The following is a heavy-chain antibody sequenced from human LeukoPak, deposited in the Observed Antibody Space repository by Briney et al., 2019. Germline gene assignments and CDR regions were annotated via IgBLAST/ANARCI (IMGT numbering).Heavy chain of an antibody. V-gene: IGHV1-2*02. CDR3: ARDRNSGSSLDI. CDR2: IYPYSGDT. Sequence: ASVKVSCTASEYTFTGYYIHWVRQAPGQGLEWMGWIYPYSGDTNYAQNFQGRVTMTRDTSISTAYMELSSLKSDDTAVYYCARDRNSGSSLDIWGQGTMLTVSS. CDR1: EYTFTGYY. D-gene: IGHD6-6*01. J-gene: IGHJ3*02.